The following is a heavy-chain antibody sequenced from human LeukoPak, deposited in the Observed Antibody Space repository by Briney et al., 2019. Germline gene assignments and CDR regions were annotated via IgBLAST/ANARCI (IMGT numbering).Heavy chain of an antibody. CDR3: AREGSSWSHYYFDH. V-gene: IGHV3-20*01. CDR1: GFTFVDYG. J-gene: IGHJ4*02. D-gene: IGHD6-13*01. CDR2: INWNGGST. Sequence: GGSLRLSCAASGFTFVDYGMSWVRQAPGKGLEWVSGINWNGGSTGYADSVKGRFTISRDNAKNSLYLQMNSLRAEDTALYHCAREGSSWSHYYFDHWGQGTLVTVSS.